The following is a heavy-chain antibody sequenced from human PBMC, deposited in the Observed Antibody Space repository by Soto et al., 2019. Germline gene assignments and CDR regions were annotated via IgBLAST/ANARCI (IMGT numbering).Heavy chain of an antibody. J-gene: IGHJ4*02. V-gene: IGHV1-18*01. CDR3: ARDLEDCSSTSCYYILDY. D-gene: IGHD2-2*01. CDR1: GYTFTSYG. Sequence: ASVKVSCKASGYTFTSYGISWVRQAPGQGLEWMGWISAYNGNTNYAQKLQGRVTMTTDTSTSTAYMELRSLRSDDTAVYYCARDLEDCSSTSCYYILDYWGQGTLVTVSS. CDR2: ISAYNGNT.